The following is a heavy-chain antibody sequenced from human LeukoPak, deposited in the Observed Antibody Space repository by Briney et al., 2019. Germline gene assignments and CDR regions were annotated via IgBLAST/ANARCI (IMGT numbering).Heavy chain of an antibody. D-gene: IGHD5-12*01. J-gene: IGHJ5*02. V-gene: IGHV5-51*01. CDR1: GYTFSNSI. Sequence: GESLKISCKGSGYTFSNSIIGWVRQMPGKGLEWMGIIYPGDSETRYSPSFQGQVTISADKSISTAYLQWSSLRASDTAMYYCARHQGDDTPFDPWGQGTLVTVSS. CDR3: ARHQGDDTPFDP. CDR2: IYPGDSET.